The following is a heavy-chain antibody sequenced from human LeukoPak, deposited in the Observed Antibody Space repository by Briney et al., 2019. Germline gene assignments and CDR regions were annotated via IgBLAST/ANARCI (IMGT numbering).Heavy chain of an antibody. J-gene: IGHJ5*02. CDR3: ARGAEDIVVVPAASNWFDP. Sequence: GASVKVSCKASGYTFTSYDINWVRQATGQGLEWMGWMNPNSGNTGYAQKFQGRVTMTRNTSISTAYMELSSLRSEDTAVYYCARGAEDIVVVPAASNWFDPWGQGTLVTVSS. D-gene: IGHD2-2*01. CDR2: MNPNSGNT. V-gene: IGHV1-8*01. CDR1: GYTFTSYD.